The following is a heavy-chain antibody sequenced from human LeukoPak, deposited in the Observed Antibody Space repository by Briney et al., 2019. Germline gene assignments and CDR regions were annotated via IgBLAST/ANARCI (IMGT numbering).Heavy chain of an antibody. CDR1: GSTFSTYP. CDR3: AKILSGTYSFDL. D-gene: IGHD1-26*01. Sequence: GESLRLACTASGSTFSTYPMTWVRQAPGQGLEWVSAISGNSVTIYYADSVKGRFTISRDNSKNTLYLQMYSLRAEDTAVYYCAKILSGTYSFDLWGQGTLVTVSS. V-gene: IGHV3-23*01. J-gene: IGHJ4*02. CDR2: ISGNSVTI.